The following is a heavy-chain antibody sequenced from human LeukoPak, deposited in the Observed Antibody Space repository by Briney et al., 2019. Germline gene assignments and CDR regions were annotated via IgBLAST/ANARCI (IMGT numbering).Heavy chain of an antibody. V-gene: IGHV3-21*01. Sequence: GGSLRLSCAASGFTFSSYSMNWVRQAPGKGLEWVSSISSSSSYIYYADSVKGRFTISRDNAKNSLYLQMNSLRAEDTAVYYCARGLAARRYFDYWGQGTLVTVSS. CDR3: ARGLAARRYFDY. CDR1: GFTFSSYS. D-gene: IGHD6-6*01. J-gene: IGHJ4*02. CDR2: ISSSSSYI.